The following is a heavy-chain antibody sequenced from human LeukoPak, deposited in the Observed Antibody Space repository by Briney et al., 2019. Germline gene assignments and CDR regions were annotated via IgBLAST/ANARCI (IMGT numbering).Heavy chain of an antibody. Sequence: ASVTVSCKASGYTFTSYGISWVRQAPGQGLEWMGWISAYNGNTNYAQKLQGRVTMTTDTSTSTAYMELRSLRSDDTAVYYCARADSSSWYNGNDYWGQGTLVTVSS. J-gene: IGHJ4*02. D-gene: IGHD6-13*01. CDR2: ISAYNGNT. V-gene: IGHV1-18*01. CDR1: GYTFTSYG. CDR3: ARADSSSWYNGNDY.